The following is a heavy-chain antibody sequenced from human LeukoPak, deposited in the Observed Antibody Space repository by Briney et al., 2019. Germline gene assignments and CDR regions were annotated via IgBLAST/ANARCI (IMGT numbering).Heavy chain of an antibody. Sequence: PSETLSLTCAVSGGSISSSNWWSWVRQPPGKGLEWIGEIYHSGSTNYNPSLKSRVTISVDKSKNQFSLKLSSVTAADTAVYYCARVGLTMDRGVVTYYYYMDVWGKGTTVIVSS. CDR3: ARVGLTMDRGVVTYYYYMDV. D-gene: IGHD3-10*01. CDR2: IYHSGST. V-gene: IGHV4-4*02. CDR1: GGSISSSNW. J-gene: IGHJ6*03.